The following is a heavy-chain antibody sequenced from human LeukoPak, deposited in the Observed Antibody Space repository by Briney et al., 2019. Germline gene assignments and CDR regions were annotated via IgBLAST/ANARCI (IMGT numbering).Heavy chain of an antibody. CDR2: ITGSSTTI. CDR1: GFTFSTYS. CDR3: ARVRGVTLSYHYFDY. D-gene: IGHD3-10*01. V-gene: IGHV3-48*02. J-gene: IGHJ4*02. Sequence: GGSLRLSCAASGFTFSTYSMNWVRQAPGKGLEWVSFITGSSTTIHYADSVKGRFTISRDNAKSSLYLQMNSLRDEDTAVYYCARVRGVTLSYHYFDYWGQGTLVTVSS.